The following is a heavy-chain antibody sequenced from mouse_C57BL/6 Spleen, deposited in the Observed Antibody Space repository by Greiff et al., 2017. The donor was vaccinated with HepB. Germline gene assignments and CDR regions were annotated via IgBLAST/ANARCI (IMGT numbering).Heavy chain of an antibody. V-gene: IGHV5-9-1*02. Sequence: EVKLVESGEGLVKPGGSLKLSCAASGFTFSSYAMSWVRQTPEKRLEWVAYISSGGDYIYYADTVKGRFTISRDNARNTPYLQMSSLKAEDTAMYYCTGDLPYFDYWGKGTTLTVAT. J-gene: IGHJ2*01. CDR1: GFTFSSYA. CDR2: ISSGGDYI. CDR3: TGDLPYFDY.